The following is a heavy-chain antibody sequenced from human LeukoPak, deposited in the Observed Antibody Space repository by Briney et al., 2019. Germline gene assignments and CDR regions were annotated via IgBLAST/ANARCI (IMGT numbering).Heavy chain of an antibody. D-gene: IGHD3-10*01. J-gene: IGHJ4*02. V-gene: IGHV3-33*01. CDR3: ARDMMMRFGELSFNFDY. Sequence: GRSLRLSCAASGFTFSNYGMHWVRQAPGKGLEWVAVIWYDGSNKYYADSVKGRFTISRDNSKNTLYLQMNSLRAEDTAVYYCARDMMMRFGELSFNFDYWGQGTLVTVSS. CDR2: IWYDGSNK. CDR1: GFTFSNYG.